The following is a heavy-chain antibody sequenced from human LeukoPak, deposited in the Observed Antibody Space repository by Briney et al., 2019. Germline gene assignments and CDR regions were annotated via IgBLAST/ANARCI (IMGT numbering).Heavy chain of an antibody. V-gene: IGHV4-61*01. Sequence: SETLSLTCTVSGGSVSSGSYYWSWIRQPPGKGLEWIGYIYYSGSTNYNPSLKSRVTISVDTSKNQFSLKLSSVTAADTAVYYCARDGGDGYFDYWGQGTLVTVSS. CDR1: GGSVSSGSYY. CDR2: IYYSGST. D-gene: IGHD5-24*01. CDR3: ARDGGDGYFDY. J-gene: IGHJ4*02.